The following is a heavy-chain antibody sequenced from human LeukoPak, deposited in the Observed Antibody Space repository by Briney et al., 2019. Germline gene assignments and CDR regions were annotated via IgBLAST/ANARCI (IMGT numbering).Heavy chain of an antibody. CDR1: SGSISPYH. CDR3: ARTSGIVGAIGPFDV. CDR2: IYHSGTT. V-gene: IGHV4-59*01. J-gene: IGHJ3*01. D-gene: IGHD1-26*01. Sequence: PSETLSLTCTVSSGSISPYHWSWIRQPPGKGLEWIGYIYHSGTTDYTPSLNSRVTISVDTSRNQFSLSLASVTAADKALYYCARTSGIVGAIGPFDVWGQGTTVTVSS.